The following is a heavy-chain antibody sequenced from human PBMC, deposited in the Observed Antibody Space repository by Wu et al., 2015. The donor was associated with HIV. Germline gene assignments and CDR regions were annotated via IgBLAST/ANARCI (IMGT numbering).Heavy chain of an antibody. J-gene: IGHJ4*02. CDR3: ARVGTLLRGVSFLVY. D-gene: IGHD3-10*01. V-gene: IGHV1-2*02. CDR1: IHLHRLI. Sequence: QVQLVQSGADVNEAWGLSESLLQGFWIHLHRLIIVHWVRQAPGQGLEWVGWINPNSGGXNYAQKFQGRVTMTRDTSISTVYMELSRLRYDDTAMYYCARVGTLLRGVSFLVYWGQGTLVIVSS. CDR2: INPNSGGX.